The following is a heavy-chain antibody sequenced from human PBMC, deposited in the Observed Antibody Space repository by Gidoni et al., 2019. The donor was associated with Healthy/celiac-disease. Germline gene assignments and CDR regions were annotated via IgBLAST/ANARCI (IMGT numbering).Heavy chain of an antibody. V-gene: IGHV4-34*01. CDR1: GGSFRGYY. Sequence: QVQLQQWGAGLLKPSEPLSLTCAVYGGSFRGYYWSWLRHPPGKGLEWIGEINHSGSTNYNPSLKSRVTISVDTSKNQFSLKLSSVTAADTAVYYCARGTMVRDYGMDVWGQGTTVTVSS. D-gene: IGHD3-10*01. CDR2: INHSGST. J-gene: IGHJ6*02. CDR3: ARGTMVRDYGMDV.